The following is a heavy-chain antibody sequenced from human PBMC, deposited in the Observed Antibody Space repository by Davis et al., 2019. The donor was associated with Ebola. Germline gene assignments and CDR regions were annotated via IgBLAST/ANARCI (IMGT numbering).Heavy chain of an antibody. Sequence: PGGSLRLSCAASGFTFSSYWMHWVRQTPGKGLVWVSRINTDGSFTDYADSVKGRFTISRDNAKNTLYLQMNTLRAEDTAVYYCARAKYYGMDVWGKGTTVTVSS. CDR3: ARAKYYGMDV. CDR2: INTDGSFT. V-gene: IGHV3-74*01. D-gene: IGHD6-6*01. CDR1: GFTFSSYW. J-gene: IGHJ6*04.